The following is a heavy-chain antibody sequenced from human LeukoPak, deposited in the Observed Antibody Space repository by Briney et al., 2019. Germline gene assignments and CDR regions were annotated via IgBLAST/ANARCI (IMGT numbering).Heavy chain of an antibody. CDR3: ARYHSSGWGLYFDF. Sequence: SETLSLTCAVYGGSFSGYYWTWIRQPPGKGLEWIGYISYRGSTSYNPSLNSRVSISLDTSKNQLSLRLTSVTAADTAVYYCARYHSSGWGLYFDFWGQGTLVTVSS. J-gene: IGHJ4*02. V-gene: IGHV4-34*11. D-gene: IGHD6-19*01. CDR1: GGSFSGYY. CDR2: ISYRGST.